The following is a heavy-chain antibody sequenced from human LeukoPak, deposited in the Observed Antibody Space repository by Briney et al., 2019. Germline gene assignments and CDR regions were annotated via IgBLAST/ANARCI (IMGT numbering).Heavy chain of an antibody. V-gene: IGHV1-46*01. CDR3: ARAAAGRIKAPATFDY. CDR1: GYTFTSYY. D-gene: IGHD6-13*01. Sequence: ASVKVSCKASGYTFTSYYMHWVRQAPGQGLEWMGIINPSGGSTSYAQKFQGRVTMTRDTSTSTVYMELSSLRSEDTAVYYCARAAAGRIKAPATFDYWGQGTLVTVSS. J-gene: IGHJ4*02. CDR2: INPSGGST.